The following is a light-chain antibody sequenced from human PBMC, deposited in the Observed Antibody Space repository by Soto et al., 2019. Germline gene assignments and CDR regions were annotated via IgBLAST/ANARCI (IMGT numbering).Light chain of an antibody. J-gene: IGKJ3*01. Sequence: DIQMTQSPTSLSASVGDRVTITCRASQGIRNFVAWYQQKPGKPPKLLIYAASTLQSGVPSRFSGSGSGTDFPLTINSLQPADVATYSCQKYSSVPVFGPGTKVEI. V-gene: IGKV1-27*01. CDR2: AAS. CDR1: QGIRNF. CDR3: QKYSSVPV.